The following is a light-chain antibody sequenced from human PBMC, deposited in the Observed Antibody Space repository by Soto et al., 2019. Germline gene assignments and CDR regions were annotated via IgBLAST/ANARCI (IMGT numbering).Light chain of an antibody. CDR3: QQYDNLPL. CDR2: NTS. Sequence: DIQRTHSPSSLSASVGDRATISCPASHDFSNYLNWYQQNPGKATKLLLYNTSSLKAGVPSSFTGTETGTDVTFTIRSLQPEDIATYYCQQYDNLPLFGPGTKVDIK. V-gene: IGKV1-33*01. J-gene: IGKJ3*01. CDR1: HDFSNY.